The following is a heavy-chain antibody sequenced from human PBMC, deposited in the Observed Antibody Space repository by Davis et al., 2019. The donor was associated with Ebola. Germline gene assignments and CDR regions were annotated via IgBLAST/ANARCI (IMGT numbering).Heavy chain of an antibody. CDR3: ARDMGMVQEANWFDP. D-gene: IGHD3-10*01. CDR1: GYTFTSYG. Sequence: ASVKVSCKASGYTFTSYGISWVRQAPGQGLEWMGWISAYNGNTNYAQKLQGRVTMTTDTSTGTAYMELRSLRSDDTAVYYCARDMGMVQEANWFDPWGQGTLVTVSS. CDR2: ISAYNGNT. J-gene: IGHJ5*02. V-gene: IGHV1-18*01.